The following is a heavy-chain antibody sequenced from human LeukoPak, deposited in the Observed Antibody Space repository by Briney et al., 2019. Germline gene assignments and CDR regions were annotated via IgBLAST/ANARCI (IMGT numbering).Heavy chain of an antibody. CDR2: IYHSGTT. J-gene: IGHJ2*01. D-gene: IGHD4-11*01. V-gene: IGHV4-4*02. CDR1: GDSISRSDW. Sequence: SGTLSLTCAVSGDSISRSDWWTWVRQPPGKGLEWIGEIYHSGTTNYNPSLKSRVTISVDKSKNQFSLHLSSVTAADTAVYYCAKTYSNYGNWYFDLWGRGTLVTVSS. CDR3: AKTYSNYGNWYFDL.